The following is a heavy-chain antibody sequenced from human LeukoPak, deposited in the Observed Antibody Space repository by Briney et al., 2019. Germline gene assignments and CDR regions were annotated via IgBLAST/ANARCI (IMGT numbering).Heavy chain of an antibody. V-gene: IGHV3-30*04. Sequence: GGSLRLSCEASGFTFSSYAFHWVRQAPGKGLEWVAVISYDGSNKYYADSVKGRFTISRDNSKNTLYLQMNSLRAEDTAVYYCARAIDYVWGSYRPTTSPEARLDWGQGTLVTVSS. CDR3: ARAIDYVWGSYRPTTSPEARLD. CDR2: ISYDGSNK. D-gene: IGHD3-16*02. J-gene: IGHJ4*02. CDR1: GFTFSSYA.